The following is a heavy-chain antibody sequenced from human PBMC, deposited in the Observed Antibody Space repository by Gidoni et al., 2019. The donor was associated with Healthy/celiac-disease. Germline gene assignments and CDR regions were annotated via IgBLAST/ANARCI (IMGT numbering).Heavy chain of an antibody. D-gene: IGHD3-9*01. CDR3: AKDYYYDILTGYCDY. CDR1: GVTFDDYA. Sequence: EVQLLESGGGLVQPGRFMRLSCAASGVTFDDYAIHLVRQAPGKGMEWFSGISWNSGSIDYANSWKGRFTITRDNAKNSLYLQMNSLRVEDTACYYDAKDYYYDILTGYCDYWGQGTLGTVSS. J-gene: IGHJ4*02. CDR2: ISWNSGSI. V-gene: IGHV3-9*01.